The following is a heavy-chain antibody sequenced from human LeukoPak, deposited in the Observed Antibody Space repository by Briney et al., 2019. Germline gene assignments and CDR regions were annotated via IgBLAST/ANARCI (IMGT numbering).Heavy chain of an antibody. D-gene: IGHD3-3*01. CDR3: ARDFLEWLFDY. V-gene: IGHV1-18*01. Sequence: ASVKVSCKASGYTFTSYGISWVRQAPGQGLEWMGWISAYNGNTNYAQKLQGRVTMTTDTSTSTASMELRNLRSDDTAMYYCARDFLEWLFDYWGQGTRVTVSS. CDR1: GYTFTSYG. J-gene: IGHJ4*02. CDR2: ISAYNGNT.